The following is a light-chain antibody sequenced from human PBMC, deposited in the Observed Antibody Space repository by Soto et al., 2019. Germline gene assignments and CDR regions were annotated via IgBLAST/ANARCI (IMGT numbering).Light chain of an antibody. V-gene: IGKV3-15*01. CDR2: GAS. Sequence: EIVMTQSPDTLSWSPGERATFSCRASQRVSSNLAWYQHKPGQAPRLLMYGASTRATAVPARFSGSGSGTEFTLTISSLQSEDFAVYYCQQYTDWPLTFGQATRVEIK. CDR3: QQYTDWPLT. CDR1: QRVSSN. J-gene: IGKJ1*01.